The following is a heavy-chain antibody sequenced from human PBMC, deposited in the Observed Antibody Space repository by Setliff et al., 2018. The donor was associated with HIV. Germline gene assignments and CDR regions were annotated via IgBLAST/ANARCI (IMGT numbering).Heavy chain of an antibody. V-gene: IGHV3-23*01. CDR3: ARSGYSNYQSWFDP. J-gene: IGHJ5*02. CDR1: GFTFSTFA. D-gene: IGHD4-4*01. CDR2: ISVSGETT. Sequence: PGGSLRLSCAASGFTFSTFAMNWVRQAPGKGLEWVSIISVSGETTYYADSVKGRFTISRDNSKNTLYLQMNSLRAEDTAIYYCARSGYSNYQSWFDPWGQGTLVTVSS.